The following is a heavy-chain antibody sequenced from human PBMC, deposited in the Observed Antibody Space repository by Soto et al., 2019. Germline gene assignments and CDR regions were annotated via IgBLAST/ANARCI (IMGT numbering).Heavy chain of an antibody. Sequence: ASVKGSWTASGYSFTCYGISWVRQAPGQGLEWMGWISAYNGNTNYAQKLQGRVTMTTDTSTSTAYMELRSLRSDDTAVYYCARDQGVGAAATDYWGQGTLVTVSS. CDR3: ARDQGVGAAATDY. CDR2: ISAYNGNT. D-gene: IGHD6-13*01. CDR1: GYSFTCYG. V-gene: IGHV1-18*04. J-gene: IGHJ4*02.